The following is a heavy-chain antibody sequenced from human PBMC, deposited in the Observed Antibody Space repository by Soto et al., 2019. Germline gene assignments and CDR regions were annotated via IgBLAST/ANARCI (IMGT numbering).Heavy chain of an antibody. D-gene: IGHD5-12*01. Sequence: GGSLRLSCAASGFTFSSYAMHWVRQAPGKGLEWVAVISYDGSNKYYADSVKGRFTISRDNSKNTLYLQMNSLRAEDTAVYYCARGRLSGYDSRSLDYWGQGTLVTVSS. CDR3: ARGRLSGYDSRSLDY. CDR2: ISYDGSNK. V-gene: IGHV3-30-3*01. J-gene: IGHJ4*02. CDR1: GFTFSSYA.